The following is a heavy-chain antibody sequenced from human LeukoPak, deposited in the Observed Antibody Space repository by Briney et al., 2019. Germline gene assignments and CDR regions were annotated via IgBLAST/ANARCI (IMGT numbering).Heavy chain of an antibody. CDR1: GFTFSSYS. V-gene: IGHV3-21*01. Sequence: PGGSLRLSCAASGFTFSSYSMNWVRQAPGKGLEWVSSISSSSSYICYADSVKGRFTISRDNAKNSLYLQMNSLRAEDTAVYYCARALRTVANDYWGQGTLVTVSS. CDR3: ARALRTVANDY. CDR2: ISSSSSYI. J-gene: IGHJ4*02. D-gene: IGHD5-12*01.